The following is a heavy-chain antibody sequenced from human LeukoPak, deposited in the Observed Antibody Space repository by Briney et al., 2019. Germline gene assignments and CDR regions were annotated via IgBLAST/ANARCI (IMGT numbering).Heavy chain of an antibody. V-gene: IGHV4-39*07. Sequence: SETLSLTCTVSGGSISSSSYYWGWIRQPPGKGLEWIGSIYYSGSTYYNPSLKSRVTVSVDTSKNQFSLKLSSVTAADTAVYYCARDHLNGDSPYWGQGTLVTVSS. CDR1: GGSISSSSYY. J-gene: IGHJ4*02. CDR2: IYYSGST. D-gene: IGHD4-17*01. CDR3: ARDHLNGDSPY.